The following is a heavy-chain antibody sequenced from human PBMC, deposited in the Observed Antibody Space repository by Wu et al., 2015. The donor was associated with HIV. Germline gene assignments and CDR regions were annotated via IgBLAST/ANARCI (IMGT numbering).Heavy chain of an antibody. J-gene: IGHJ3*01. CDR2: IIPIFATA. CDR1: GDTFSNYA. V-gene: IGHV1-69*05. Sequence: QVQLVQSGAEVKKPGSSVKVSCKASGDTFSNYAISWVRQAPGQGLEWMGGIIPIFATANYAQKFQGRVTITTDESTSTAYMELSSLRSEDTAVYYCARAPGLSSSWYVPADAFDVWGQGTMVTVSS. D-gene: IGHD6-13*01. CDR3: ARAPGLSSSWYVPADAFDV.